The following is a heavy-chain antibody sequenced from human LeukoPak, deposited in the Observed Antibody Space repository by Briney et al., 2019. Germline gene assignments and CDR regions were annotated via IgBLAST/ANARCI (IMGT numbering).Heavy chain of an antibody. CDR3: ASGYSLFDP. Sequence: SDTLSLTCTVSGGSISSGSYYWRWIRQPAGRGLEWIGRIYTSGSTNYNPSLKSRVTISVDTSKNQFSLKLSSVTAADTVVYYCASGYSLFDPWGQGTLVTVSS. D-gene: IGHD5-18*01. CDR1: GGSISSGSYY. CDR2: IYTSGST. J-gene: IGHJ5*02. V-gene: IGHV4-61*02.